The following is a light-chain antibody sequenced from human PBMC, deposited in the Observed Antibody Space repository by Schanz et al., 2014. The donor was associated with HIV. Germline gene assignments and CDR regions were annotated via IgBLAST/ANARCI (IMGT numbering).Light chain of an antibody. J-gene: IGLJ2*01. Sequence: QSALTQPPSASGSPGQSVTISCTGTSSDVGAYNYVSWYQQHPGKAPKLMIYEVTKRPSGVPDRFSGSKSGNTASLTVSGLQAEDEADYYCSSYAGSGNLGVFGGGTQLTVL. CDR2: EVT. V-gene: IGLV2-8*01. CDR1: SSDVGAYNY. CDR3: SSYAGSGNLGV.